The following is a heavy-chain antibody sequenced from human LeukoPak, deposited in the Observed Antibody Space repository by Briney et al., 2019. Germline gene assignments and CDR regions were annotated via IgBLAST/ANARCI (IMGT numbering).Heavy chain of an antibody. V-gene: IGHV3-23*01. Sequence: GGSLRLSCAASGFTFSSYAMSWVRQAPGKGLEWVSTISGSGGSTYYADSVMGRFTVSRDNAKSTLFLQMNSLRAEDSAVYYCARDRGGLGPTTTDHWGQGTLVTVSS. CDR3: ARDRGGLGPTTTDH. J-gene: IGHJ4*02. CDR1: GFTFSSYA. D-gene: IGHD3-10*01. CDR2: ISGSGGST.